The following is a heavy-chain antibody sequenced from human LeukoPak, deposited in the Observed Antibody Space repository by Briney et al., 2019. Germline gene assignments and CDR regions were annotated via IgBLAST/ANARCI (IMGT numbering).Heavy chain of an antibody. Sequence: PGGSLRLCCAASGFTFSNYAMIWVRQGPGKGLEWVSDISDTGDSTYYADSVKGRFTISRDNSKNTLHLQMSSLRADDTAVYYSVTDTRLNNRQLDPWGRGTLVTVSS. V-gene: IGHV3-23*01. CDR2: ISDTGDST. J-gene: IGHJ5*02. D-gene: IGHD1-1*01. CDR3: VTDTRLNNRQLDP. CDR1: GFTFSNYA.